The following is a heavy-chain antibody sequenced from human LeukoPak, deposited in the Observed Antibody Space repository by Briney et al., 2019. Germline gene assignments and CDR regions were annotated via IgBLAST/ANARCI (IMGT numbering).Heavy chain of an antibody. CDR1: GYTFTGYY. CDR3: ARDSWNEYSSHLHAFDI. Sequence: GASVKVSCKASGYTFTGYYMHWVRQAPGQGLEWMGWINPNSGGTNYAQKFQGRVTMTRDTSISTAYMELSRLRSDDTAVYYCARDSWNEYSSHLHAFDIWGQGTMVTVSS. V-gene: IGHV1-2*02. CDR2: INPNSGGT. J-gene: IGHJ3*02. D-gene: IGHD6-6*01.